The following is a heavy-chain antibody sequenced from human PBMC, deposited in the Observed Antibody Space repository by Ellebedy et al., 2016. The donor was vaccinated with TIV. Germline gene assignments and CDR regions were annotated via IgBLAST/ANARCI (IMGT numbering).Heavy chain of an antibody. D-gene: IGHD2-8*01. CDR3: ARGLLMVYAIRGGIDY. Sequence: PGGSLRLSCAASGFTFSSYGMHWVRQAPGKGLEWVAVIWYDGSNKYYADSVKGRFTITRDNSKNTLYLQMNSLRTEDTVVYYCARGLLMVYAIRGGIDYWGQGTLVTVSS. CDR2: IWYDGSNK. V-gene: IGHV3-33*01. J-gene: IGHJ4*02. CDR1: GFTFSSYG.